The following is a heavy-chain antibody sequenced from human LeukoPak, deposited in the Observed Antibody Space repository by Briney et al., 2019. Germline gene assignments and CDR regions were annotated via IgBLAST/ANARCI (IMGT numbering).Heavy chain of an antibody. CDR1: GFTFSSYA. Sequence: GSLRLSCAASGFTFSSYAMSWVRQAPGKGLEWVSAISGSVGSTYYADSVKGRFTISRDNSKNTLYLQMNSLRAEDTAVYYCATTFYDSSGYYPDYWGQGTLVTVSS. V-gene: IGHV3-23*01. J-gene: IGHJ4*02. CDR2: ISGSVGST. D-gene: IGHD3-22*01. CDR3: ATTFYDSSGYYPDY.